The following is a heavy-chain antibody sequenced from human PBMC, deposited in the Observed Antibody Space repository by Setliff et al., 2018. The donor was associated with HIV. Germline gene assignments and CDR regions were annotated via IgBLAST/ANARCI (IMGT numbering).Heavy chain of an antibody. CDR3: AREGKTALVTKYFDY. J-gene: IGHJ4*01. Sequence: ASVKVSCKASGYTFTKSIIHWVRQAPGQGLEWMGAIIPSGGSTGYAEKFQARVTLTRDTSTSTVYMELSGLREEDTAVYYCAREGKTALVTKYFDYWGHGKLVTVSS. V-gene: IGHV1-46*01. CDR1: GYTFTKSI. D-gene: IGHD5-18*01. CDR2: IIPSGGST.